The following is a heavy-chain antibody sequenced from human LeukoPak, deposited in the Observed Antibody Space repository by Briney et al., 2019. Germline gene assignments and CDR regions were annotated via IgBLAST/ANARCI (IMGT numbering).Heavy chain of an antibody. CDR1: GFTFSSYW. CDR3: ARAVGATHFDY. Sequence: GGSLRLSCAASGFTFSSYWMSWVRQTPGKGLEWVANIKQDGSEKFYVDSVKGRFTISRDNDKNSLCLQMNSLRAEDTAVYYCARAVGATHFDYWGQGILVTVSS. CDR2: IKQDGSEK. D-gene: IGHD1-26*01. V-gene: IGHV3-7*04. J-gene: IGHJ4*02.